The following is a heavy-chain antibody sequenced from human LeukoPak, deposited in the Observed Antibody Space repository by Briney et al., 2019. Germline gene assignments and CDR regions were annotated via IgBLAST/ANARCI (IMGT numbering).Heavy chain of an antibody. CDR2: ISAYNGNT. J-gene: IGHJ6*02. D-gene: IGHD6-13*01. V-gene: IGHV1-18*01. CDR3: ARGGSSWYPNWFYYYGMDV. CDR1: GYTFTSYG. Sequence: ASVKVSCKASGYTFTSYGISWVRQAPGQGLEWMGWISAYNGNTNYAQKLQGRVTMTTDTSTSTAYMELSSLRSEDTAVYYCARGGSSWYPNWFYYYGMDVWGQGTTVTVSS.